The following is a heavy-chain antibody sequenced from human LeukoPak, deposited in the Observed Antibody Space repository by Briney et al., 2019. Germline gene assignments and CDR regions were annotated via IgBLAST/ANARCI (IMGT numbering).Heavy chain of an antibody. CDR1: GGSFSGYY. V-gene: IGHV4-34*01. CDR2: INHSEST. CDR3: ASHMVGATRDTFDF. D-gene: IGHD1-26*01. Sequence: SETLSLTCAVYGGSFSGYYWTWIRQPPGKGLEWIGEINHSESTHYNPSLKSRVTMSVDTSKKQFSLKLSSVTAADTAVYYCASHMVGATRDTFDFWGQGTMVTVSS. J-gene: IGHJ3*01.